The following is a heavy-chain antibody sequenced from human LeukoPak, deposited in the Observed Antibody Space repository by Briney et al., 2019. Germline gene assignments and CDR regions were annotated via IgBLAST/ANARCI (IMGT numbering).Heavy chain of an antibody. Sequence: SETLSLTCSVSGYSISSGYYWGWIRQPPGKGLEWIGSIYHSGSTYYNPSLKSRVTISVDTSKNQFSLKLSSVTAADTAVYYCAGSGFVVVVTPHAFDIWGQGTMVTVSS. V-gene: IGHV4-38-2*01. CDR3: AGSGFVVVVTPHAFDI. CDR1: GYSISSGYY. J-gene: IGHJ3*02. D-gene: IGHD3-22*01. CDR2: IYHSGST.